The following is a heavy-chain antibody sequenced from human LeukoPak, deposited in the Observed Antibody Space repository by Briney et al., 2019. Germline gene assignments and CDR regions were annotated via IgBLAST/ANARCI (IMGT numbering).Heavy chain of an antibody. CDR2: IWYDGSNK. D-gene: IGHD3-22*01. CDR1: GSTFSSYG. Sequence: AGGSLRLSCAASGSTFSSYGMHWVRQAPGKGLEWVAVIWYDGSNKYYADSVKGRFTISRDNSNNTLYLQMNSLRAEDTAVYYCARDYSSGYYSGYFDYWGQGTLVTVSS. J-gene: IGHJ4*02. CDR3: ARDYSSGYYSGYFDY. V-gene: IGHV3-33*01.